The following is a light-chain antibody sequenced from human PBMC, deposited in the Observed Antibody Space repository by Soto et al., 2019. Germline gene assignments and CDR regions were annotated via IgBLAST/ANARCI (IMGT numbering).Light chain of an antibody. J-gene: IGKJ1*01. Sequence: EIVMTQSPATLSVSPGERATLSCRASQSVSSNLAWYQQKPGQAPRLLIYGPATRATGIPGRFRGSGSGTEFTLIISSLQSEDSAVYYCQQYNSWLWTFGQGTKVDIK. CDR1: QSVSSN. CDR3: QQYNSWLWT. V-gene: IGKV3-15*01. CDR2: GPA.